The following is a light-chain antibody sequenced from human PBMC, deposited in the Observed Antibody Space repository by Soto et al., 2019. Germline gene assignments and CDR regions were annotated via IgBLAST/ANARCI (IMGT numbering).Light chain of an antibody. CDR2: GTA. J-gene: IGKJ1*01. V-gene: IGKV3-20*01. CDR1: ESVSSHY. CDR3: QQFAKSST. Sequence: EIVLTQSPGTLSLSPGERATLSCRASESVSSHYIGWYQQRPGRAPRLLIYGTASRAPDIPDRFSGDGAGADFTLTINGLQPDDFATYYCQQFAKSSTFGQGTTVEIK.